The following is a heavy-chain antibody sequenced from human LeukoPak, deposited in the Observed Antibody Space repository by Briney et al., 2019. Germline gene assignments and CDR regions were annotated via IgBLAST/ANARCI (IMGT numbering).Heavy chain of an antibody. D-gene: IGHD1-14*01. CDR2: IYYSGST. Sequence: PSETLSLTCTVSDGSITNYDWSWVRQPPGKGLEWIGYIYYSGSTNYNPSLKSRVTISVDTSKNQFSLKLSSVTAADTAVYYCARVSRQYADRYYFDYWGQGTLVTVSS. J-gene: IGHJ4*02. CDR3: ARVSRQYADRYYFDY. V-gene: IGHV4-59*01. CDR1: DGSITNYD.